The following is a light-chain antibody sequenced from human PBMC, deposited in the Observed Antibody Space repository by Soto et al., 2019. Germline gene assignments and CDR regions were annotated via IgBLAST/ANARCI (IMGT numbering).Light chain of an antibody. CDR1: QTISRW. V-gene: IGKV1-5*03. J-gene: IGKJ1*01. Sequence: DIQMTQSPSTLSGSVGDRVTITCRASQTISRWLVWYQQKPGKAPKLLIYKASTLKSGVPSRFSGSGSGTEFTLTISSLQPDDFATYYCQQNNSDSEAFGRGTQVDIK. CDR3: QQNNSDSEA. CDR2: KAS.